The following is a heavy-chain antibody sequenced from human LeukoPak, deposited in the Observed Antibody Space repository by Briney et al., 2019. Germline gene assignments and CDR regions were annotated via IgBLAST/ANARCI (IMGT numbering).Heavy chain of an antibody. V-gene: IGHV3-23*01. D-gene: IGHD6-13*01. J-gene: IGHJ1*01. CDR1: GFTVSSNY. CDR3: AKSAEIAAAGKYFQH. Sequence: SGGSLRLSCAASGFTVSSNYMSWVRQAPGKGLEWVSVISGSGGSTYYADSVKGRFTISRDNSKNTLYLQMNSLRAEDTAVYYCAKSAEIAAAGKYFQHWGQGTLVTVSS. CDR2: ISGSGGST.